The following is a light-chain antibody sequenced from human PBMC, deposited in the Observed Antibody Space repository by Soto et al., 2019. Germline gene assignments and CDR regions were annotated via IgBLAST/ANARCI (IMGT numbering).Light chain of an antibody. CDR1: QGIRSA. V-gene: IGKV1-13*02. J-gene: IGKJ1*01. CDR2: AAS. Sequence: AIQVTQSPSSLSASVGDSVTITCRTSQGIRSALGWYQQKPGKVPKLLIYAASTLKSGVPSRFSGSGSGTEFTLTISSLQPDDFATYYCQHYNSYSEAFGQGTKVDIK. CDR3: QHYNSYSEA.